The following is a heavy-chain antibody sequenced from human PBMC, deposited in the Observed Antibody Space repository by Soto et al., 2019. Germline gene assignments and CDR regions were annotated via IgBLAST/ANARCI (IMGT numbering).Heavy chain of an antibody. CDR2: ISSSSSTI. J-gene: IGHJ4*02. CDR3: ARSSQWLVGGLDY. V-gene: IGHV3-48*01. CDR1: GFTFSSYS. D-gene: IGHD6-19*01. Sequence: EVQLVESGGGLVQPGGSLRLSCAASGFTFSSYSMNWVRQAPWKGLEWVSYISSSSSTIYYADSVKGRFTISRDNAKNSLYLQMNSLRAEDTAVYYCARSSQWLVGGLDYWGQGTLVTVSS.